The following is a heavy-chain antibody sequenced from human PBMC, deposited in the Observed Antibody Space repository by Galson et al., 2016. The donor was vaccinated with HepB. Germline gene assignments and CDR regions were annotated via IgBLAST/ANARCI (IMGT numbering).Heavy chain of an antibody. Sequence: SLRLSCAASGFTFDNYTMNWLRQAPGKGLEWVSSVSHSSTYVYYADSVQGRFTISRDNAKNSLYLEMNSLRVEDTAVCYCARSLGWYFVVWGRGTPVTVSS. V-gene: IGHV3-21*01. CDR2: VSHSSTYV. D-gene: IGHD6-6*01. J-gene: IGHJ2*01. CDR3: ARSLGWYFVV. CDR1: GFTFDNYT.